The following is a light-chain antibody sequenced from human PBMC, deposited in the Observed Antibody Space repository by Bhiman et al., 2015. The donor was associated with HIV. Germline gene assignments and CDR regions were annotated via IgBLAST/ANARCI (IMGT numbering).Light chain of an antibody. CDR3: QSYDSSLRAWV. V-gene: IGLV1-44*01. CDR2: RNS. J-gene: IGLJ3*02. Sequence: QSVLTQPPSASGTPGQRVTISCSGSSSNIGSNTVNWYQQLPGTAPKLLIYRNSQRPSGVPDRFSGSRSGTSASLAISGLQADDEADYYCQSYDSSLRAWVFGGGTKLTVL. CDR1: SSNIGSNT.